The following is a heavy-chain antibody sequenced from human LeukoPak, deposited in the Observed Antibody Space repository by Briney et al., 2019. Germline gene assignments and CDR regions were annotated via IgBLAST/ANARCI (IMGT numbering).Heavy chain of an antibody. Sequence: SVKVSCKASGGTFSSYAISWVRQAPGQGLEWMGGIIPIFGTANYAQKFQGRVTITADESTSTAYMELSSLRSEDTAVYYCATKLTGVPYWYFDLWGRGTLVTVSS. J-gene: IGHJ2*01. CDR1: GGTFSSYA. V-gene: IGHV1-69*13. CDR2: IIPIFGTA. D-gene: IGHD7-27*01. CDR3: ATKLTGVPYWYFDL.